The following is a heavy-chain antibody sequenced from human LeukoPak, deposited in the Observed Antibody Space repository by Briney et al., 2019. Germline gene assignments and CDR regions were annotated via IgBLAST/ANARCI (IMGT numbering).Heavy chain of an antibody. D-gene: IGHD3-3*01. CDR2: IYPGDSGT. CDR1: GYSFTSYW. V-gene: IGHV5-51*01. CDR3: ARGTYYDFWSGSHTNNWFDP. J-gene: IGHJ5*02. Sequence: PGESLKISCKGSGYSFTSYWIGRVLQMPGKGVERMGIIYPGDSGTRYSPSFQGQVTISADKSISTAYLQWSSLKASDTAMYYCARGTYYDFWSGSHTNNWFDPWGQGTLVTVSS.